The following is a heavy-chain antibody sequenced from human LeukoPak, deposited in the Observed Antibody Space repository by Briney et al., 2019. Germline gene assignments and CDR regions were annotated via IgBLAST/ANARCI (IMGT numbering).Heavy chain of an antibody. CDR3: AKESPSAGLEY. J-gene: IGHJ4*02. V-gene: IGHV3-53*01. Sequence: PGGSLRLSCAASGFTVSDNYMTWVRQAPGKGLEGVSVFYNTGYTYYADSVKGRFTISRDHSKNTLYLQMSTLRAEDTAVYYCAKESPSAGLEYWGQGTLVTVSS. D-gene: IGHD3-3*01. CDR2: FYNTGYT. CDR1: GFTVSDNY.